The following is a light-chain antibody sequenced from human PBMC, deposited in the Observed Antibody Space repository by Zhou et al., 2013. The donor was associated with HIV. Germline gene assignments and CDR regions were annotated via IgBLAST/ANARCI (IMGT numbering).Light chain of an antibody. CDR1: QSVSSD. Sequence: EIVLTQSPVTLSLSPGERATLSCRASQSVSSDLAWYQQKPGQAPRLLIYDASTRATGVPVRFSGSGSGTDFTLTITSLQSEDVAVYYCQQYNRWPPLTFGGGTQVEIK. CDR3: QQYNRWPPLT. V-gene: IGKV3-15*01. J-gene: IGKJ4*01. CDR2: DAS.